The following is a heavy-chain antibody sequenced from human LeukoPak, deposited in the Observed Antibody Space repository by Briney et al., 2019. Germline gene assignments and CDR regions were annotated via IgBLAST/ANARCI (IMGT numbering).Heavy chain of an antibody. V-gene: IGHV3-30-3*01. D-gene: IGHD3-16*02. CDR1: GFTFSSYA. CDR2: ISYDGSNK. Sequence: GGSLRLSCAASGFTFSSYAMHWVRRAPGKGLEWVAVISYDGSNKYYADSVKGRFTISRDNSKNTLYLQMNSLRAEDTAVYYCARDQGGLGELSSIGYWGQGTLVTVSS. CDR3: ARDQGGLGELSSIGY. J-gene: IGHJ4*02.